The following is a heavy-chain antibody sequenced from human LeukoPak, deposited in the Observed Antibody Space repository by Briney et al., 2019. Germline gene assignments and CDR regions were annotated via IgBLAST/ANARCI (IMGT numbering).Heavy chain of an antibody. CDR1: GFTFSSYG. D-gene: IGHD3-22*01. V-gene: IGHV3-30*03. Sequence: GGSLRLSCAASGFTFSSYGMHWVRQAPGKGLEWVAVISYDGSNKYYADSVKGRFTISRDNSKNTLYLQMNSQRAEDTAVYYCGGSGYSIDYWGQGTLVTVSS. CDR3: GGSGYSIDY. J-gene: IGHJ4*02. CDR2: ISYDGSNK.